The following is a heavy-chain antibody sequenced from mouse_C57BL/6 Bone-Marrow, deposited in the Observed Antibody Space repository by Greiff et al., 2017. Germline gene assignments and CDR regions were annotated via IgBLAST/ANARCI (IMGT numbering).Heavy chain of an antibody. V-gene: IGHV5-4*03. CDR3: ARTYGSLYYYAMDY. CDR1: GFTFSSYA. J-gene: IGHJ4*01. CDR2: ISDGGSYT. D-gene: IGHD1-1*01. Sequence: EVKVEESGGGLVKPGGSLKLSCAASGFTFSSYAMSWVRQTPEKRLEWVATISDGGSYTYYPDNAKGRFTISRDNAKNNLYLQMSHLKSEDTAMYYCARTYGSLYYYAMDYWGQGTSVTVSS.